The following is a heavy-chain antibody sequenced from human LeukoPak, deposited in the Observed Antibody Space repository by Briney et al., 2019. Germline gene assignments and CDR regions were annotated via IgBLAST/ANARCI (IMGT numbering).Heavy chain of an antibody. J-gene: IGHJ4*02. D-gene: IGHD3-3*01. Sequence: SETLSLTCTVSGGSISTSNYYWGWIRQPPGKGLEWIGNIFYSGSTYYSPSLRSRVTISLDTSRNQFSLKLNSVTAADTAVYYCARGRGYYPFDYWGQGTLVTVSS. CDR1: GGSISTSNYY. CDR3: ARGRGYYPFDY. V-gene: IGHV4-39*07. CDR2: IFYSGST.